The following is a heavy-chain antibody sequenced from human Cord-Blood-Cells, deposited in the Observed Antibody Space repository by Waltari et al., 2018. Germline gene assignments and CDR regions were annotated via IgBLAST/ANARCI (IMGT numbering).Heavy chain of an antibody. Sequence: QITLKESGPTLVKPTQTLTLTCTFSGFSLSTSGVGVGWIRQPPGKALEWLALIYWDDDKRYSPSLKSRLTITNDTAKNQVVLTMTNMDPVDTATYYCAHTLRTTVTSNWFDPWGQGTLVTVSS. J-gene: IGHJ5*02. V-gene: IGHV2-5*02. CDR1: GFSLSTSGVG. CDR3: AHTLRTTVTSNWFDP. D-gene: IGHD4-17*01. CDR2: IYWDDDK.